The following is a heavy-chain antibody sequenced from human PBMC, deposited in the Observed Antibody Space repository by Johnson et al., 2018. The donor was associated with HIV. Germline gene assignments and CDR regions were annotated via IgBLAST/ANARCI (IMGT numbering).Heavy chain of an antibody. J-gene: IGHJ3*02. V-gene: IGHV3-30*03. D-gene: IGHD2-21*01. CDR1: GFTFSSYG. CDR3: ARARTVVIARPDAFDI. CDR2: ISYHGGTK. Sequence: VQLVESGGGVVQPGRSLRASCAASGFTFSSYGMHWVRQAPGKGLEWVAVISYHGGTKYSADSVKGRFSISRDNSKNTLYLQMNSLRAEDTAVYYCARARTVVIARPDAFDIWGQGTMVTVSS.